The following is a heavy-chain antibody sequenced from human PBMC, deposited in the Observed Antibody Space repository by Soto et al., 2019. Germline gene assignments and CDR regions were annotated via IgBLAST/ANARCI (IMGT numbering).Heavy chain of an antibody. CDR3: AKDDQMAYYYDSSSYYLGPVDY. CDR1: GFTFSSYG. D-gene: IGHD3-22*01. J-gene: IGHJ4*02. Sequence: PGGSLRLSFAASGFTFSSYGMHWVRQAPGKGLEWVAVISYDGSNKYYEDSVKGRFTISRDNSKNTLYLQMNSLRAEDTAVYYCAKDDQMAYYYDSSSYYLGPVDYWGQGTLVTVSS. CDR2: ISYDGSNK. V-gene: IGHV3-30*18.